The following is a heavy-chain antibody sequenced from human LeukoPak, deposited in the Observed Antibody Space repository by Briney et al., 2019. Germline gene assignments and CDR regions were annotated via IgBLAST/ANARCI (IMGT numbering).Heavy chain of an antibody. D-gene: IGHD6-13*01. J-gene: IGHJ6*03. V-gene: IGHV1-46*01. CDR3: ATETVGIAAAGTAPSYYYYYYMDV. Sequence: GASVKVSCKASGYTFINHWMHWVRQAPGQGLEWMGIINPSGGSTSYAQKFQGRVTMTRDTSTSTVYMELSSLRSEDTAVYYCATETVGIAAAGTAPSYYYYYYMDVWGKGTTVTISS. CDR1: GYTFINHW. CDR2: INPSGGST.